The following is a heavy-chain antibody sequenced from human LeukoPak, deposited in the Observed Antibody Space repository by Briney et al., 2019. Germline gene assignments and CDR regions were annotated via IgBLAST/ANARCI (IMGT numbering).Heavy chain of an antibody. CDR3: ARVSYGSGSYLAY. Sequence: GGSLRLSCAASGFTVSSNYMSWVRQAPGKGLEWVSVIYSGGSTYYADSVKGRFTISRDNSKNTLYLQMNSLRAEDTAVYYCARVSYGSGSYLAYWGQGTLVTVSS. J-gene: IGHJ4*02. CDR2: IYSGGST. V-gene: IGHV3-53*01. D-gene: IGHD3-10*01. CDR1: GFTVSSNY.